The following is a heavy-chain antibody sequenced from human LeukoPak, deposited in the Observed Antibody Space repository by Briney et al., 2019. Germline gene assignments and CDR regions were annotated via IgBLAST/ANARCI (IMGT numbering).Heavy chain of an antibody. CDR2: IDASGSDT. Sequence: GGSQRLSCEVSEFPFSIYAMAWVRQAPGQGLEWVSAIDASGSDTYYTDSVKGRFTISRDNSKNTVYLQMNSLRAEDTAVYYCADYRKPQGLDYWGQGTLVTVSS. CDR3: ADYRKPQGLDY. V-gene: IGHV3-23*01. CDR1: EFPFSIYA. J-gene: IGHJ4*02. D-gene: IGHD1-14*01.